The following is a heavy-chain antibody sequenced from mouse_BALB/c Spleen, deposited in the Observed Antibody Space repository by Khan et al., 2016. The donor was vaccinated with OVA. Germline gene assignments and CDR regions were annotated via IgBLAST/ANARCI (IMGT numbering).Heavy chain of an antibody. V-gene: IGHV5-6*01. CDR2: ISSGGTYT. CDR1: GFIFSSSG. J-gene: IGHJ4*01. Sequence: EVELVESGGDLVNPGGSLKLSCAASGFIFSSSGMSWVRQTPDKRLEWVATISSGGTYTYYPDSVQGRFTISRDNAKNTLSLQMSSLKSEDTAMYYCTRVITMATGDYYAMDYWGQGTSVTVSS. CDR3: TRVITMATGDYYAMDY. D-gene: IGHD1-2*01.